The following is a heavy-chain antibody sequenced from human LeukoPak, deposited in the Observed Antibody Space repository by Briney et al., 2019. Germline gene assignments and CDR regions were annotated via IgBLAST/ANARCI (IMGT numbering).Heavy chain of an antibody. CDR2: ISSFGT. J-gene: IGHJ4*02. CDR3: VAAGGNRS. Sequence: GGSLRLSCVASGFIFSNYGMTWVRRAPGKGLEWVATISSFGTDYADSVKGRFTISRDNSKNTLYLQMNSLRGDDSGLYYCVAAGGNRSWSQGSPVTVSS. D-gene: IGHD2/OR15-2a*01. V-gene: IGHV3-23*01. CDR1: GFIFSNYG.